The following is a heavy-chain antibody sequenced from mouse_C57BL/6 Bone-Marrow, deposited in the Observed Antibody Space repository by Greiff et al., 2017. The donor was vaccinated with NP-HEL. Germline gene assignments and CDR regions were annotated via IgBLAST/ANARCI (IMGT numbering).Heavy chain of an antibody. CDR3: AREVYDYDYAMDY. J-gene: IGHJ4*01. CDR2: ISDGGSYT. Sequence: EVKVVESGGGLVKPGGSLKLSCAASGFTFSSYAMSWVRQTPEKRLEWVATISDGGSYTYYPDNVKGRFTISRDNAKNNLYLQMSHLKSEDTAMYYCAREVYDYDYAMDYWGQGTSVTVSS. CDR1: GFTFSSYA. D-gene: IGHD2-4*01. V-gene: IGHV5-4*01.